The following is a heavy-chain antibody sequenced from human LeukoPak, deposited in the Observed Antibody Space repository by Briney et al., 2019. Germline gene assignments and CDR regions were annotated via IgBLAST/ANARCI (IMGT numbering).Heavy chain of an antibody. CDR1: GFTFSSYG. V-gene: IGHV3-33*01. D-gene: IGHD6-13*01. CDR2: IWYDGSNK. Sequence: PGGSLRLSCAASGFTFSSYGMHWVRQAPGKGLEWVAVIWYDGSNKYYADSVKGRFTISRDNSKNTLYLQMNSLGAEDTAVYYCARARGAAGNYYYFDYWGQGTLVTVSS. CDR3: ARARGAAGNYYYFDY. J-gene: IGHJ4*02.